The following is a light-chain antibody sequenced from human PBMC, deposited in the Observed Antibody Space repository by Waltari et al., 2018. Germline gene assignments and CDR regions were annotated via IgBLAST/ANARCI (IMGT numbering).Light chain of an antibody. CDR3: YSAADNTWV. CDR2: KDT. Sequence: SYELTHPSSVSVSPGQPARIACPGEGLAQNSPRWFHRKPGQAPVILLYKDTVRASEIPERFSGSKSGTTVTLTISGAQVEDEADYHCYSAADNTWVFGGGTKLTVL. V-gene: IGLV3-27*01. J-gene: IGLJ3*02. CDR1: GLAQNS.